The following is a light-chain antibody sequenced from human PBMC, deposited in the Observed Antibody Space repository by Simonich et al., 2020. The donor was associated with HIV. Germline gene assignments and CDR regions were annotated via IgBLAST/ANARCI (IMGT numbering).Light chain of an antibody. V-gene: IGKV1-33*01. J-gene: IGKJ1*01. CDR2: GAS. CDR3: QQYDNLPWT. CDR1: QDITNY. Sequence: DIQMTQSPSSLPASVGDRVTITCQASQDITNYLNWYQQKPGKAPKLLIYGASKLETGVPSRFNGTGCGTDFPFTINSLQPEDIATYYCQQYDNLPWTFGRGTKVEIK.